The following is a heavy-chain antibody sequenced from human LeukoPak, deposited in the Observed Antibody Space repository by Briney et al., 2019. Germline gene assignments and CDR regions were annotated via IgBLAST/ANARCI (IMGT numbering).Heavy chain of an antibody. D-gene: IGHD6-19*01. CDR3: ARARGDSSGWYEYYFDY. CDR1: GGSISSYY. J-gene: IGHJ4*02. V-gene: IGHV4-59*01. CDR2: IYYSGST. Sequence: SETPSLTCTVSGGSISSYYWSWIRQPPGKGLEWIGYIYYSGSTNYNPSLKSRVTISVDTSKNQFSLELSSVTAADTAVYYCARARGDSSGWYEYYFDYWGQGTLVTVSS.